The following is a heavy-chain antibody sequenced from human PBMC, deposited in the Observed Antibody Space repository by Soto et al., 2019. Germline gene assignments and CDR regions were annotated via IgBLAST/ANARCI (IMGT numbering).Heavy chain of an antibody. CDR3: VKDLTGDTCPGMDV. CDR2: ISGSDDST. V-gene: IGHV3-23*01. J-gene: IGHJ6*01. Sequence: EVQLLESGGGLVQPGGSLRLSCAASGFTFNNYAMTWVRQAPGKGLEWVSTISGSDDSTYYADSVKGRLTISRDNSKNALYLQMSSLRAEDTALYYCVKDLTGDTCPGMDVWGQGTTVTVSS. CDR1: GFTFNNYA. D-gene: IGHD3-9*01.